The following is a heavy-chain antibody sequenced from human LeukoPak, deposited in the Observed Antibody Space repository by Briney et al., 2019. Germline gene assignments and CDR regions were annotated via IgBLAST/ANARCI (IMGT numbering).Heavy chain of an antibody. V-gene: IGHV3-7*03. J-gene: IGHJ1*01. CDR3: ARDRSYRSGGSCYDPPFQH. CDR2: IKQDGSEK. CDR1: GFTFSSYW. D-gene: IGHD2-15*01. Sequence: PGGSLRLSCAASGFTFSSYWMSWVRQAPGKGLEWVANIKQDGSEKYYVDSVKGRFTISRDNAKNSLYLQMNSLRAEDTAVYYCARDRSYRSGGSCYDPPFQHWGQGTLVTVSS.